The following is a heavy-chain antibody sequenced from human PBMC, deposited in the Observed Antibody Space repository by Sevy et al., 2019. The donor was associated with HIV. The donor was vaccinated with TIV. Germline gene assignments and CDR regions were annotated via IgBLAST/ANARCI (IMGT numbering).Heavy chain of an antibody. D-gene: IGHD6-6*01. J-gene: IGHJ4*02. Sequence: GGSLRLSCAASGFTFSSYSMNWVRQAPGKGLEWVSYISSSSSTIYYADSVKGRFTISRDNAKNSLYLQMNSLRDEDTAVYYCARGSRSSIAARLTGDFDYWGQGTLVTVSP. CDR1: GFTFSSYS. V-gene: IGHV3-48*02. CDR3: ARGSRSSIAARLTGDFDY. CDR2: ISSSSSTI.